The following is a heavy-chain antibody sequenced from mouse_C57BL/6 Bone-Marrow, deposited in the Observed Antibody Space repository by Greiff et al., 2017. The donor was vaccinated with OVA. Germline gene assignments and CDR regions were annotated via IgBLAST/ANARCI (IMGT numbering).Heavy chain of an antibody. D-gene: IGHD2-9*01. CDR2: IDPETGGT. CDR3: TDPPTMVTQYYLDY. J-gene: IGHJ2*01. CDR1: GYTFTDYE. V-gene: IGHV1-15*01. Sequence: VQLQQSGAELVRPGASVTLSCKASGYTFTDYEMHWVKQTPVHGLEWIGAIDPETGGTDYTQKFKGKAILTADKSSSTAYMELRSLTSEDSAVYYCTDPPTMVTQYYLDYWGQGTTLTVSS.